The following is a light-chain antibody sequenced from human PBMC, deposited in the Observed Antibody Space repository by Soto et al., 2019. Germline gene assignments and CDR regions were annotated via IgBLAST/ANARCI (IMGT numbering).Light chain of an antibody. Sequence: QSVLTQPASVSGSPGQPITISCTGTSSDVGGYNYVSWYQQHPGKAPKLMIYDVIKRPSGVSNRFSGSKSGNTASLTISGLQAEDEADYYCCSYAGSSTSYVFGTGTKVTVL. V-gene: IGLV2-23*02. CDR2: DVI. CDR3: CSYAGSSTSYV. J-gene: IGLJ1*01. CDR1: SSDVGGYNY.